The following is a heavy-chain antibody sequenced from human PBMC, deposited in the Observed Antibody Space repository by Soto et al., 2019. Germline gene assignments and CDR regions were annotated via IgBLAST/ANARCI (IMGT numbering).Heavy chain of an antibody. CDR1: GFPFNTYS. CDR3: AKTTAPYYYDSPKAI. J-gene: IGHJ4*02. CDR2: ISGSGGST. Sequence: GSLRLSCAASGFPFNTYSMNWVRQAPGKGLEWVSAISGSGGSTYYADSVKGRFTISRDNSKNTLYLQMNSLRAEDTAVYYCAKTTAPYYYDSPKAIWGQGTLVTVSS. V-gene: IGHV3-23*01. D-gene: IGHD3-22*01.